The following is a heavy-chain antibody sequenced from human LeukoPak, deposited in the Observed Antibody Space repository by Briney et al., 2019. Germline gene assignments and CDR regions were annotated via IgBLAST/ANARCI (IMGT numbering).Heavy chain of an antibody. D-gene: IGHD3-16*01. Sequence: KPSETLSLTCAVYGGSFSGYYWSWIRQPPGKGLDWIGEINHSGSTNYNPSLKSRVTISVDTSKNQFSLKLSSVTAADTAVYYCARGRLGELMGWCDPWGQGTLVTVSS. J-gene: IGHJ5*02. V-gene: IGHV4-34*01. CDR1: GGSFSGYY. CDR3: ARGRLGELMGWCDP. CDR2: INHSGST.